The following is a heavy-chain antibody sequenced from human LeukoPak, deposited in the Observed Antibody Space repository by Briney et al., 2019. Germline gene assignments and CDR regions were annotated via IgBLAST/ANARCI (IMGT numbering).Heavy chain of an antibody. CDR2: FDPEDGET. V-gene: IGHV1-24*01. Sequence: ASVKVSCKASGYTLTELSMHWVRQAPGKGLEWMGGFDPEDGETIYAQKFQGRVTMTEDTSTDTAYMELSSLRSEDTAVYYCATEGSGYYGSGSHTFDYWGQGTLVTVSS. D-gene: IGHD3-10*01. CDR3: ATEGSGYYGSGSHTFDY. J-gene: IGHJ4*02. CDR1: GYTLTELS.